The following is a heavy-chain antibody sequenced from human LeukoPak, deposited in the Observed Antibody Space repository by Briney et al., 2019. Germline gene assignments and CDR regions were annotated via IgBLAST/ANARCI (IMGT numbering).Heavy chain of an antibody. CDR1: AFTFNGYA. J-gene: IGHJ4*02. Sequence: PGGSLRLSCAASAFTFNGYAMSWVRQAPGKGLEWVSAISGSGANTYYADSVKGRFTISRDNSKNTLYLQMNNLRAEDTAVYYCAKCRVGAANFDYWGQGTLVAVSS. D-gene: IGHD1-26*01. V-gene: IGHV3-23*01. CDR2: ISGSGANT. CDR3: AKCRVGAANFDY.